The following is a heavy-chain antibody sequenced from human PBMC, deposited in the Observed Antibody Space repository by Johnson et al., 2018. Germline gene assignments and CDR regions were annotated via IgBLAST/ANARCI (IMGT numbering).Heavy chain of an antibody. V-gene: IGHV3-21*01. J-gene: IGHJ6*02. Sequence: EVQLVESGGGLVKPGGSLRLSCAASGFTFSDYNMYWVRQAPGKGLEWVSLIRSSSTYIYYADAVKGRFPISRDNANNLLYLQMNSLIAEDTAVYYSARGNYGLDVWGRGTTVTVSS. CDR1: GFTFSDYN. CDR2: IRSSSTYI. CDR3: ARGNYGLDV.